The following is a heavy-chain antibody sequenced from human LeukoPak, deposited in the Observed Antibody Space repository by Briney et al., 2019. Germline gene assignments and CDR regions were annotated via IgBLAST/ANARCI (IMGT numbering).Heavy chain of an antibody. D-gene: IGHD1-14*01. CDR1: GSTFSSYV. J-gene: IGHJ4*02. CDR3: ARGNPARYYDY. Sequence: GGSLRLSCAASGSTFSSYVMSWVRQAPGKGLEWVSSITDSGRGTYYADSVRGRFTISRDNSKNTLYLQMNNLRVEDTAIYFCARGNPARYYDYWGQGSLVPVSS. CDR2: ITDSGRGT. V-gene: IGHV3-23*01.